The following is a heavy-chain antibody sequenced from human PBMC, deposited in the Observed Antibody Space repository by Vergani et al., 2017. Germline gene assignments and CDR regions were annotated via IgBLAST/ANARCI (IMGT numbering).Heavy chain of an antibody. Sequence: QVQLQESGPGLVKPSETLSLTCTVSGGSISSYYWSWIRQPPGKGLEWIGYIYYSGSTNYNPSLKSRVTISVDTSKNQFSLKLSSVTAADTAVYYCARVYYYGSGSYYKRPGAFDIWGQGTMVTVSS. CDR2: IYYSGST. V-gene: IGHV4-59*12. J-gene: IGHJ3*02. CDR1: GGSISSYY. D-gene: IGHD3-10*01. CDR3: ARVYYYGSGSYYKRPGAFDI.